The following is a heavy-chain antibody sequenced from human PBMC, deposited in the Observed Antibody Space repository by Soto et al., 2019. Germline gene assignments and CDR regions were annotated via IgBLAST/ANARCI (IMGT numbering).Heavy chain of an antibody. J-gene: IGHJ6*02. D-gene: IGHD3-16*01. Sequence: QVQLVQSGAEVRKPGSSVKVSCKASGYIFVNYGIAWVRQAPGQGLEWMGWISPYSGNSHYATKVQGRLTMTTDTSTTTAYMDLESLTSDDTAVYYGAMVDNYVTPTAQDVRGQGTTVTVSS. CDR1: GYIFVNYG. CDR3: AMVDNYVTPTAQDV. V-gene: IGHV1-18*01. CDR2: ISPYSGNS.